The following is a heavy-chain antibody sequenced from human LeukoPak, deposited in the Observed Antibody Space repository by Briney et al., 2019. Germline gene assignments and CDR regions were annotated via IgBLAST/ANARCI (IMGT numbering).Heavy chain of an antibody. CDR1: GGSISSYY. D-gene: IGHD1-26*01. J-gene: IGHJ4*02. Sequence: SETLSPTCTVSGGSISSYYWSWIRHPPWKGLEYFGYIYYSGTTNYNPSLKSRVTISVDTSKNQFSLKLISVTAADTAVYYCARLAKIENRSLAYYFDYWGQGTLVTVSS. V-gene: IGHV4-59*01. CDR2: IYYSGTT. CDR3: ARLAKIENRSLAYYFDY.